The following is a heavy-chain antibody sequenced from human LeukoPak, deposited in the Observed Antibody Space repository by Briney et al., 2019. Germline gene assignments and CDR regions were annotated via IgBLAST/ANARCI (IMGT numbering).Heavy chain of an antibody. CDR3: ARLQLVDY. D-gene: IGHD6-13*01. V-gene: IGHV3-30-3*01. CDR1: GFTFSYYP. Sequence: GRSLRLSCAASGFTFSYYPIHWVRQAPGKGLEWVAVISYDGSNKYYADSVKGRFTISRDNSKNTLYLQMNSLRAEDTAVYYCARLQLVDYWGQGTLVTVSS. CDR2: ISYDGSNK. J-gene: IGHJ4*02.